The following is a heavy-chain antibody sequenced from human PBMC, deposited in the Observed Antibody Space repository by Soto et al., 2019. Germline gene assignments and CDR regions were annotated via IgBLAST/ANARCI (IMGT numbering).Heavy chain of an antibody. CDR3: ARSTVLALRNWFDP. CDR2: ISAYNGNT. CDR1: GYTFTSYG. J-gene: IGHJ5*02. D-gene: IGHD3-3*02. V-gene: IGHV1-18*01. Sequence: APVNVYCKASGYTFTSYGISWVRQAHGQGLEWMGWISAYNGNTNYAQKLQGRVTMTTDTSTSTAYMELRSPRSDDTAVYYCARSTVLALRNWFDPWGQGTLVTVSS.